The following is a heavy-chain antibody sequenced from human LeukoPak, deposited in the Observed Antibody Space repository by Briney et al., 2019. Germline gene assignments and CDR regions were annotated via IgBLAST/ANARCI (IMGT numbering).Heavy chain of an antibody. CDR3: ARVRTGGYYMDV. J-gene: IGHJ6*03. D-gene: IGHD3-10*01. CDR2: INPSGGST. Sequence: ASVKVSCKASGYTFTSYYMHWVRQAPGQGLEWMGIINPSGGSTSYAQKFQGRVTMTRDMSTSTVYMELSSLRSEDTAVYYCARVRTGGYYMDVWGKGTTVTVSS. V-gene: IGHV1-46*01. CDR1: GYTFTSYY.